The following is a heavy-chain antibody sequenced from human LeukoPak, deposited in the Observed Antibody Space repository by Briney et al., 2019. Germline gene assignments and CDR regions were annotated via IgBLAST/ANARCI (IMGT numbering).Heavy chain of an antibody. CDR3: ARAFLERSLKFYMDV. CDR2: ISYDGSSR. Sequence: GGSLRLSCAASGFSFNNFAMYWVRQAPGKGLEWVAHISYDGSSRYNEDSVKGRFTISRDDSKNTLYLQMNSLRAEDTAVYYCARAFLERSLKFYMDVWGKGTTVTVSS. CDR1: GFSFNNFA. V-gene: IGHV3-30*04. D-gene: IGHD3-3*02. J-gene: IGHJ6*03.